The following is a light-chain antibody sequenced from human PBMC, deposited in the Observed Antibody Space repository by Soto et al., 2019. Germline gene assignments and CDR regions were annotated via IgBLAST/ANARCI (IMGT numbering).Light chain of an antibody. J-gene: IGKJ5*01. Sequence: DIVMTQSPDSLAVSLGERATINCKSSQSVLYSSNNKDYLAWYQQKPGQPPNLLIYWASTRESGVPDRFSGSGSGTDSTLTISSLQAEDVAVYYCQQYYTTPITFGQGTRLEIE. CDR1: QSVLYSSNNKDY. V-gene: IGKV4-1*01. CDR2: WAS. CDR3: QQYYTTPIT.